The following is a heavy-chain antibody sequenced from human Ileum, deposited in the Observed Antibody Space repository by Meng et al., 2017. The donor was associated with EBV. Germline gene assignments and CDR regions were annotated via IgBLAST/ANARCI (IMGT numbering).Heavy chain of an antibody. D-gene: IGHD6-19*01. Sequence: QVQLLQSGAEVKKPXXSVEVSCKASGYTFTTYGITWVRQAPGQGPEWMGWISGYNGNTHYAQKLQGRVTMTTDTSTSTAYMELRSLRSDDTAVYYCARDPSNTSGWYAYSDDWCQGTMVTVSS. CDR3: ARDPSNTSGWYAYSDD. CDR2: ISGYNGNT. CDR1: GYTFTTYG. J-gene: IGHJ4*02. V-gene: IGHV1-18*01.